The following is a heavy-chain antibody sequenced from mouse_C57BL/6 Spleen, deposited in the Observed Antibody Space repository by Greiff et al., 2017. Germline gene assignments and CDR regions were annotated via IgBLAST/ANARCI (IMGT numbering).Heavy chain of an antibody. Sequence: DVQLVESGGGLVKPGGSLKLSCAASGFTFSSYAMSWVRQTPEKRLEWVATISDGGSYTYYPDNVKGRFTISRDNAKNNLYLQMSHLKSEDTAMYYGARSYGSSYDAMDYWGQGTSVTVSS. CDR2: ISDGGSYT. CDR1: GFTFSSYA. D-gene: IGHD1-1*01. J-gene: IGHJ4*01. V-gene: IGHV5-4*01. CDR3: ARSYGSSYDAMDY.